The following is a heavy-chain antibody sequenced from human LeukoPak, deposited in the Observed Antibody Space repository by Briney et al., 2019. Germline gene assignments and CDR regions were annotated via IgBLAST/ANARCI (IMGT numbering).Heavy chain of an antibody. Sequence: SETLSLTCAVYGGSFSGYYWTYIRQPPGKGLEWVGEINHSGSTNYNPSLKSRVTISVDTSKNQFSLKLSSVTAADTAVYYCARSHYYDSSGSHNNWFDPWGQGTLVTVSS. CDR2: INHSGST. CDR3: ARSHYYDSSGSHNNWFDP. V-gene: IGHV4-34*01. D-gene: IGHD3-22*01. J-gene: IGHJ5*02. CDR1: GGSFSGYY.